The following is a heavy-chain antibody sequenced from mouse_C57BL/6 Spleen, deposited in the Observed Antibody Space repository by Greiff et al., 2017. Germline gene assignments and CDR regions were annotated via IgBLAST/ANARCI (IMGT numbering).Heavy chain of an antibody. D-gene: IGHD1-1*01. Sequence: VQLQQSGPGLVQPSQSLSITCTVSGFSLTSYGVHWVRQSPGKGLEWLGVIWSGGSTDYNAAFISRLSISKDNSKSQVFFKMNSLQADDTAIYYCARKGDYYGSSHWYFDVWGTGTTVTVSS. V-gene: IGHV2-2*01. CDR3: ARKGDYYGSSHWYFDV. J-gene: IGHJ1*03. CDR1: GFSLTSYG. CDR2: IWSGGST.